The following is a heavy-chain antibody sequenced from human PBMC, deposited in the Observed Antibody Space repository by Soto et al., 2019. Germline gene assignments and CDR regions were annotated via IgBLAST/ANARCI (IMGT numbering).Heavy chain of an antibody. J-gene: IGHJ6*02. CDR3: AKDIGWLPTPPNYYYYYGMDV. CDR2: IKSKTDGGTT. Sequence: GGSLRLSCAASGFTFSNAWMSWVRQAPGKGLEWVGRIKSKTDGGTTDYAAPVKGRFTISRDDSKNTLYLQMNSPRAEDTAVYYCAKDIGWLPTPPNYYYYYGMDVWGQGTTVTVSS. V-gene: IGHV3-15*01. CDR1: GFTFSNAW. D-gene: IGHD5-12*01.